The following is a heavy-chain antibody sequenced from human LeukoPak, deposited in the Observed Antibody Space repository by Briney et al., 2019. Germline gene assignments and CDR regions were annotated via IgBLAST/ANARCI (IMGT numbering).Heavy chain of an antibody. CDR2: INANTGNP. CDR1: GYTFTSYY. Sequence: ASVKVSCKASGYTFTSYYMHWVRQAPGQGLEWMGWINANTGNPTYAQGFTGRFIFSLDTSVSTAYLQISSLKAEDTAVYYCARGSTRDYYYYYMDVWGKGTTVTVSS. J-gene: IGHJ6*03. CDR3: ARGSTRDYYYYYMDV. V-gene: IGHV7-4-1*02.